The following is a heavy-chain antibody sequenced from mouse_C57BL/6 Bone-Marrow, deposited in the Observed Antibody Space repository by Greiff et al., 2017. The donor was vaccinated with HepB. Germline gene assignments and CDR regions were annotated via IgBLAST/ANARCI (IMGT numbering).Heavy chain of an antibody. CDR1: GYSITSGYY. CDR3: ARDWTTVVAHWYFDV. D-gene: IGHD1-1*01. V-gene: IGHV3-6*01. J-gene: IGHJ1*03. Sequence: EESGPGLVKPSQSLSLTCSVTGYSITSGYYWNWIRQFPGNKLEWMGYISYDGSNNYNPSLKNRISITRDTSKNQFFLKLNSVTTEDTATYYCARDWTTVVAHWYFDVWGTGTTVTVSS. CDR2: ISYDGSN.